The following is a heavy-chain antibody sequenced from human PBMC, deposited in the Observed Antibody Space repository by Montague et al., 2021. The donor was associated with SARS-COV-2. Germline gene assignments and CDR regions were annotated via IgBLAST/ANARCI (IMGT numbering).Heavy chain of an antibody. CDR2: IYWDDDK. J-gene: IGHJ5*02. D-gene: IGHD6-19*01. CDR1: GFSLSTSGVG. CDR3: AHRRNSGWWGDWFDP. V-gene: IGHV2-5*02. Sequence: PALVKPTQTLTLTCTFSGFSLSTSGVGVGWIRQPTGKALEWLALIYWDDDKRYSPSLKSRLTITKDTSKNQVVLTMTNMDPVDTATYYCAHRRNSGWWGDWFDPWGQGTLVTVSS.